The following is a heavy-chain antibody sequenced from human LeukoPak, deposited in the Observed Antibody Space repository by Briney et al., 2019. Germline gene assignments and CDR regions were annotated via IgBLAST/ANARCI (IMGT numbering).Heavy chain of an antibody. D-gene: IGHD3-3*01. CDR3: ARDLEGSLDY. CDR2: IYYSGST. V-gene: IGHV4-31*03. Sequence: PSETLSLTCTVSGGSISSGGYYWSWIRQHPGKGLEWIGYIYYSGSTYYNPSLKSRVTISVDTPKNQLSLKLSSVTAADTAVYYCARDLEGSLDYWGQGTLVTVSS. CDR1: GGSISSGGYY. J-gene: IGHJ4*02.